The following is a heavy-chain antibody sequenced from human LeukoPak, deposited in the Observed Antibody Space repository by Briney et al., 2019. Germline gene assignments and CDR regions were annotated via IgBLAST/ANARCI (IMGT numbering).Heavy chain of an antibody. Sequence: SETLSLTCAVSGGSISSGGYSWSWIRQLPGKGLEWIGYIYHSGSTYYNPSLKSRVTISVDRSKNQFSLKLSSVTAADTAVYYCARAARDFWSGYYYYYGMDVWGQGTTVTVSS. J-gene: IGHJ6*02. CDR3: ARAARDFWSGYYYYYGMDV. CDR1: GGSISSGGYS. D-gene: IGHD3-3*01. CDR2: IYHSGST. V-gene: IGHV4-30-2*01.